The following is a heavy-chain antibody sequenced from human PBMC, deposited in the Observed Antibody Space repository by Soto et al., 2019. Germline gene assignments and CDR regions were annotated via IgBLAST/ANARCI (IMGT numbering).Heavy chain of an antibody. CDR2: IDPSDSYT. Sequence: GESLKISCKASGYSFTSYWISWVRQMPGKGLEWMGRIDPSDSYTNYSPSFQGHVTISADKSISTAYLQWSSLKASDTAMYYCASAASIPAAGNLFDYWGQGTLVTVSS. V-gene: IGHV5-10-1*01. J-gene: IGHJ4*02. CDR3: ASAASIPAAGNLFDY. D-gene: IGHD6-13*01. CDR1: GYSFTSYW.